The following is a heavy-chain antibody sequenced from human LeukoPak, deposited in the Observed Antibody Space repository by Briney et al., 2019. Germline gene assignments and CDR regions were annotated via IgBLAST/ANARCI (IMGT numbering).Heavy chain of an antibody. J-gene: IGHJ4*02. V-gene: IGHV1-2*02. D-gene: IGHD3-9*01. Sequence: ASVKVSCKASGYTFSGYYMHWVRQAPGQGLEWMGWINPNSGGTNYAQKFQGRVTMTRDTSISTAYMELSRLRSDDTAVYYCATQLRYFDWLLYWGQGTLVTVSS. CDR3: ATQLRYFDWLLY. CDR2: INPNSGGT. CDR1: GYTFSGYY.